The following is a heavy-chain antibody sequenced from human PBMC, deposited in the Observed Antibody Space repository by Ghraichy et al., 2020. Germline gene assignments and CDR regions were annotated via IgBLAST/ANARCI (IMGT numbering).Heavy chain of an antibody. CDR3: ARPHNGSGAFDI. CDR2: IYYSGST. V-gene: IGHV4-39*01. CDR1: GGSISSSSYY. J-gene: IGHJ3*02. Sequence: SETLSLTCTVSGGSISSSSYYWGWIRQPPGKGLEWIGSIYYSGSTYYNPSLKSRVTISVDTSKNQFSLKLSSVTAADTAVYYCARPHNGSGAFDIWGQGTMVTVSS. D-gene: IGHD3-10*01.